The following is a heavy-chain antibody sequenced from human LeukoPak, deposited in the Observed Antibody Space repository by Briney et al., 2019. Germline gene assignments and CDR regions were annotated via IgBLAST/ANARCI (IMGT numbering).Heavy chain of an antibody. CDR1: GFTFSSYA. V-gene: IGHV3-23*01. CDR2: ISGSGGST. J-gene: IGHJ4*02. Sequence: GGSLRLSCAASGFTFSSYAMSWVRQAPGKGLEWVSAISGSGGSTYYADSVKGRFTISRDNSKNTLYLQMNSLRAEDTAVYYCAKDPYDSSGYYVVLSEHWGQGTLVTVSS. CDR3: AKDPYDSSGYYVVLSEH. D-gene: IGHD3-22*01.